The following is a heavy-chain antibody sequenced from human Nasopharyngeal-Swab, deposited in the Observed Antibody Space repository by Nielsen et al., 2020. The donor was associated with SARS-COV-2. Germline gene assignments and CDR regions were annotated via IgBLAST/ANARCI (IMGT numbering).Heavy chain of an antibody. V-gene: IGHV4-39*07. CDR3: ARWTTVTTRLDY. CDR2: IYYSGST. D-gene: IGHD4-17*01. CDR1: GGSISSSSYY. Sequence: GSLRLSSTVSGGSISSSSYYWGWIRQPPGKGLEWIGSIYYSGSTNYNPSLKSRVTISVDTSKNQFSLKLSSVTAADTAVYYCARWTTVTTRLDYWGQGTLVTVSS. J-gene: IGHJ4*02.